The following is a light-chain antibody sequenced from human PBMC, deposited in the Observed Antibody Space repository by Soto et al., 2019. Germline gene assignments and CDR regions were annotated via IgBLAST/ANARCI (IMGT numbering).Light chain of an antibody. CDR1: QGIDNH. CDR3: QKCKVAPFT. Sequence: DIQMTQSPSSLSASLGDRVTITCRASQGIDNHLAWYQQKPGKAPKLLIYAASTLHSGVPSRVTGSGSGTDFTLYISRLPPEDAATYYCQKCKVAPFTFGGGTKVEI. J-gene: IGKJ4*01. V-gene: IGKV1-27*01. CDR2: AAS.